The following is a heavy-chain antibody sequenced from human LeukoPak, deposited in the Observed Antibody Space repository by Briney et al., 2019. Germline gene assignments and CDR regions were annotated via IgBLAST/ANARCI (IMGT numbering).Heavy chain of an antibody. V-gene: IGHV3-7*03. Sequence: GGSLRLSCAASGFTFSTYWMSWLRQAPGKGLEWVANMKPDGGEIYYVDSVKGRFTISRDNSKNSLYPQMNSLRAEDTAVYYCARDLVVPAAMGYFDYWGRGTLVTVSS. CDR3: ARDLVVPAAMGYFDY. CDR2: MKPDGGEI. D-gene: IGHD2-2*01. CDR1: GFTFSTYW. J-gene: IGHJ4*02.